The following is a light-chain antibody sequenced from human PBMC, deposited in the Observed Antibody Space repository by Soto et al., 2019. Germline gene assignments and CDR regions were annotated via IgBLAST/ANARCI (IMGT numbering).Light chain of an antibody. CDR2: GVN. J-gene: IGLJ1*01. CDR3: CSYAGISTFYV. Sequence: QSALTQPASVSGSPGHSITISCTGTSSDVGSYNLVSWYQQHPGKAPKLMIYGVNKRPSGVSNRFSGSKSGNTASLTISGLQAEDEADYYCCSYAGISTFYVFGTGTKVTVL. V-gene: IGLV2-23*02. CDR1: SSDVGSYNL.